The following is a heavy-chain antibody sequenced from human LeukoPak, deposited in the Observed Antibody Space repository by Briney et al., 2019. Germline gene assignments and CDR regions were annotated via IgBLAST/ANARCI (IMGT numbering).Heavy chain of an antibody. D-gene: IGHD6-13*01. V-gene: IGHV1-46*01. J-gene: IGHJ3*02. Sequence: GASVKVSCKASGYTFTSYYMHWVRQAPGQGLEWMGIINPSGGSTSYAQKFQGRVTMTRDTSTSTVYMELSSLRSEDTAVYYCARGVIPPIAAAGRGSAYAFDIWGQGTMVTVSS. CDR2: INPSGGST. CDR1: GYTFTSYY. CDR3: ARGVIPPIAAAGRGSAYAFDI.